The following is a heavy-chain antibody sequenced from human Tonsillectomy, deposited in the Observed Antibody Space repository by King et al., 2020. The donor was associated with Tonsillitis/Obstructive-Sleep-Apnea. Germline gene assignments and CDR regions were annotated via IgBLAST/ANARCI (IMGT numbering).Heavy chain of an antibody. D-gene: IGHD3-3*01. Sequence: QLQESGPGLVKPSETLSLTCTVSGGSISSYYWSWIRQPPGKGLEWIGYIYYSGSTNYNPSLKSRVTISVDTSKNQFSLKLSSVTAADTAVYYCARVFGMGGYIIGGYLDYGAREPLSTSP. J-gene: IGHJ4*02. CDR1: GGSISSYY. CDR3: ARVFGMGGYIIGGYLDY. CDR2: IYYSGST. V-gene: IGHV4-59*01.